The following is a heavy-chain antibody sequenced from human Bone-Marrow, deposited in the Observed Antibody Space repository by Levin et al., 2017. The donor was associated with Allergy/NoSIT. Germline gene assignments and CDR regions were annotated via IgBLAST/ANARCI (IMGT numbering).Heavy chain of an antibody. CDR1: GGSIRSGGYH. CDR3: AREDGSTFDS. CDR2: IYYSGST. V-gene: IGHV4-31*03. D-gene: IGHD5-24*01. Sequence: RASETLSLTCTVSGGSIRSGGYHWSWIRQHAGKGLEWIGYIYYSGSTYYNPSLKSRAMISLDTSKNQFSLKVTSATAADAAVYYCAREDGSTFDSWGQGTLVTVSS. J-gene: IGHJ4*02.